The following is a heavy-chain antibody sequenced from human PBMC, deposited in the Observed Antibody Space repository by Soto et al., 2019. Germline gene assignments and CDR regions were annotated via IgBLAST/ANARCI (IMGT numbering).Heavy chain of an antibody. CDR1: GFTFSTYD. D-gene: IGHD3-16*01. CDR3: AKVRIPRPTYYYPMNV. V-gene: IGHV3-23*01. J-gene: IGHJ6*02. CDR2: ISTGGDIT. Sequence: EVQLLESGGGLVQPGESLRLSCAVSGFTFSTYDMRWVRQAPGKGLEWVSAISTGGDITYYVDSVKGRFTISRDNSKSTLYLQMSSLRAEDTAVYYCAKVRIPRPTYYYPMNVWGQGTMVTVSS.